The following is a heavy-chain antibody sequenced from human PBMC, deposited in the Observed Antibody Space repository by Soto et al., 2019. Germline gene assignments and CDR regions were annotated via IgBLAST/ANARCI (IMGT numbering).Heavy chain of an antibody. CDR2: ISYDGSNK. CDR1: GFTFSSYA. D-gene: IGHD6-13*01. Sequence: QVQLVESGGGVVQPGRSLRLSCAASGFTFSSYAMHWVRQAPGKGLEWVAVISYDGSNKYYADSVKGRFTISRDNSKNTLYLQMNSLRAEDTAVYYCAGPGVSPPYSSSWYFDYWGQGTLVTVSS. J-gene: IGHJ4*02. CDR3: AGPGVSPPYSSSWYFDY. V-gene: IGHV3-30-3*01.